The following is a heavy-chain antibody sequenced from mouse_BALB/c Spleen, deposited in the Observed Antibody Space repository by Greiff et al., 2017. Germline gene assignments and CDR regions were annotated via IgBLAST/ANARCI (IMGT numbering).Heavy chain of an antibody. D-gene: IGHD3-2*02. J-gene: IGHJ3*01. CDR3: ARHGLTQAWFAY. Sequence: EVKVEESGGGLVKPGGSLKLSCAASGFAFSSYDMSWVRQTPEKRLEWVAYISSGGGSTYYPDTVKGRFTISRDNAKNTLYLQMSSLKSEDTAMYYCARHGLTQAWFAYWGQGTLVTVSA. V-gene: IGHV5-12-1*01. CDR1: GFAFSSYD. CDR2: ISSGGGST.